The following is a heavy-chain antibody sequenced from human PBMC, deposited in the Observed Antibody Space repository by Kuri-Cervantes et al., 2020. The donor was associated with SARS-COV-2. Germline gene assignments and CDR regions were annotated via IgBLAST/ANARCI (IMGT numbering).Heavy chain of an antibody. CDR2: INHSGST. D-gene: IGHD5-24*01. J-gene: IGHJ4*02. Sequence: SETLSLTCAVYGGSFSGYYWSWIRQPPGKGLEWIGEINHSGSTNYNPSLKSRVTISVDTSKNQFSLKLSSVTAADTAVYYCARGMDGYNYRSFDYWGQGTLVTVSS. CDR1: GGSFSGYY. CDR3: ARGMDGYNYRSFDY. V-gene: IGHV4-34*01.